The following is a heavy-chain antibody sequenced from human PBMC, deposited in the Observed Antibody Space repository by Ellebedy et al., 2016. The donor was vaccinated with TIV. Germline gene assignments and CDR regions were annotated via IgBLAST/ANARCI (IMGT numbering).Heavy chain of an antibody. Sequence: ASVKVSCKASGYTFTSYFLYWVRQAPGQGLEWMGMINPASGNSNYAQKFQGRVAMTRDTSTNTVYMELSSLISEDTAVYYCARGDNYYYDSSGYYYNYWGQGTLVTVSS. CDR1: GYTFTSYF. J-gene: IGHJ4*02. CDR2: INPASGNS. CDR3: ARGDNYYYDSSGYYYNY. V-gene: IGHV1-46*01. D-gene: IGHD3-22*01.